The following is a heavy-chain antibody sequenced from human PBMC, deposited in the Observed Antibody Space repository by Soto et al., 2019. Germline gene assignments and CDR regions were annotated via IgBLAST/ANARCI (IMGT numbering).Heavy chain of an antibody. J-gene: IGHJ5*02. D-gene: IGHD6-19*01. CDR3: AGAYSSGWYGVGGNWFDP. CDR1: GGSISSYY. Sequence: SETLSLTCTVSGGSISSYYWSWIRQPPGKGLEWIGYFYYSGSTNYNPSLKSRVTISVDTSKNQFSLKLSSVTAADTAVYYCAGAYSSGWYGVGGNWFDPWGQGTLVTVSS. CDR2: FYYSGST. V-gene: IGHV4-59*12.